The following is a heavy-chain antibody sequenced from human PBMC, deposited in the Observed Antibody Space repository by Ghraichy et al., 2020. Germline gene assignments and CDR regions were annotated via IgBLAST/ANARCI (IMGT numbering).Heavy chain of an antibody. V-gene: IGHV3-23*01. CDR1: GLTFSSYA. J-gene: IGHJ4*02. CDR2: ISGSGGST. CDR3: AKDSRGWQTDY. D-gene: IGHD6-19*01. Sequence: GGSLRLSCAASGLTFSSYAMSWVRQAPGKGLEWVSAISGSGGSTYYVDSVRGRFTISRDNSKNTLYLQMNSLRAEDTAVYYCAKDSRGWQTDYWGQGTLVTVSS.